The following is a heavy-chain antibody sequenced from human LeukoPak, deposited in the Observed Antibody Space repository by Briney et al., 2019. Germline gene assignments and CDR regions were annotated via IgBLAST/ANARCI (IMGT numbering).Heavy chain of an antibody. J-gene: IGHJ4*02. CDR3: ASQAYYGSGSFDY. CDR2: IYYSGST. V-gene: IGHV4-59*01. D-gene: IGHD3-10*01. CDR1: GGSISSYY. Sequence: SETLSLTCTVSGGSISSYYWSWIRQPPGKGLKWIGYIYYSGSTNYNPSLKSRVTISVDTSKNQFSLKLSSVTAADTAVYYCASQAYYGSGSFDYWGQGTLVTVSS.